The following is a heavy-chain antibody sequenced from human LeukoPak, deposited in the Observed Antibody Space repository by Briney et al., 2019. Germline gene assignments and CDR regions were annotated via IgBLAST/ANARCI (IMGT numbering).Heavy chain of an antibody. J-gene: IGHJ4*02. CDR1: GFSFSGYW. D-gene: IGHD2/OR15-2a*01. V-gene: IGHV3-7*03. CDR3: ARRGSTDY. CDR2: IKEDGSEK. Sequence: GGSLRFSCAASGFSFSGYWMTWVRQAPGKGLEWVANIKEDGSEKYYADFVKGRFTISRDNAKNSLDLQMNSLRAEDTAVYYCARRGSTDYWGQGTLVTVSS.